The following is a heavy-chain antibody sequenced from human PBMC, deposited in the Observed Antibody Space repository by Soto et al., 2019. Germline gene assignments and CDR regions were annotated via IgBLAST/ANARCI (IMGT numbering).Heavy chain of an antibody. CDR3: ARAGPMGINSYYYPMDV. CDR2: ISPHTGGT. J-gene: IGHJ6*02. CDR1: GYTFTGYY. Sequence: ASVKVSCKASGYTFTGYYMHWVRQAPGPGLEWMGWISPHTGGTTYAQKFQGRVTMTRDPSVSTAFLELSRLRSDDTAVYYCARAGPMGINSYYYPMDVWGQGTTVTVSS. V-gene: IGHV1-2*02. D-gene: IGHD3-22*01.